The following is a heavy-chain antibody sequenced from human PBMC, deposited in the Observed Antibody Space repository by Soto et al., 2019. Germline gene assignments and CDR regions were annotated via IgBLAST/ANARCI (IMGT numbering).Heavy chain of an antibody. CDR3: ARGGGVGVAGSAAFDM. CDR1: GYPVTAYY. CDR2: INPATGAA. J-gene: IGHJ3*02. V-gene: IGHV1-2*02. D-gene: IGHD3-3*01. Sequence: QLHLVQSRAVVKKPGASVTVSCSASGYPVTAYYMHWVRQAPGRGLEWMGGINPATGAAKYTQTFQGRVTMARDTSTSIVFMELGGLTSEDTAVFYCARGGGVGVAGSAAFDMWGQGTLVTVSS.